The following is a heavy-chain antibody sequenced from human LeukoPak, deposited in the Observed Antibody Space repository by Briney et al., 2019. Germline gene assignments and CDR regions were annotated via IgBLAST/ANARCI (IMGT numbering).Heavy chain of an antibody. CDR3: PGPGRETGNWYFDL. D-gene: IGHD1-14*01. V-gene: IGHV4-59*13. J-gene: IGHJ2*01. CDR2: IYSSGST. CDR1: GGFISNYY. Sequence: SQTRSLTCTVSGGFISNYYWSWIRQPPGKGLEWIGYIYSSGSTSYNRSLRSRVAMSMDTSQNQFSLKLNSVTAADPAVYYCPGPGRETGNWYFDLWGRSTLVTVSS.